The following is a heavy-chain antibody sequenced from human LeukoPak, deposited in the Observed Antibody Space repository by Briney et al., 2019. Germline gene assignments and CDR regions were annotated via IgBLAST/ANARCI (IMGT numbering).Heavy chain of an antibody. CDR3: ARELGIAARHVFGY. CDR1: GFTFSSYA. CDR2: ISYDGSNK. D-gene: IGHD6-6*01. J-gene: IGHJ4*02. V-gene: IGHV3-30-3*01. Sequence: PGRSLRLSCAASGFTFSSYATHWVRQAPGKGLEWVAVISYDGSNKYYADSVKGRFTISRDNSKNTLYLQMNSLRAEDTAVYYCARELGIAARHVFGYWGQGTLVTVSS.